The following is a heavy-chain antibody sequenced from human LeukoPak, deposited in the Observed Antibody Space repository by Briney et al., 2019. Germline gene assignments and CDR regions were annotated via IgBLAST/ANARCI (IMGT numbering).Heavy chain of an antibody. CDR2: ISGSSDTT. V-gene: IGHV3-23*01. CDR1: GFTFSTYA. CDR3: ANREGGYTYDPFDY. J-gene: IGHJ4*02. D-gene: IGHD5-18*01. Sequence: HPGGSLGLSCAASGFTFSTYAMSWIRQAPGRGLEWVSAISGSSDTTYYADSVKGRFTISRDNSKNTLYLQMNSLRAEDTAVYYCANREGGYTYDPFDYWGQGTLVTVSS.